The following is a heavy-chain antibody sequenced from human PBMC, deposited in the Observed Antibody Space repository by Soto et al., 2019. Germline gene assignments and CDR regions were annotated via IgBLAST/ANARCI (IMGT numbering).Heavy chain of an antibody. CDR2: IIPFLNQA. CDR1: GVTFNSYA. Sequence: QVQLVQSGAEVKKPGSSVKVSCQASGVTFNSYAITWVRQAPGQGLEWMGRIIPFLNQAVSAQKFQGRATVTADKSTGTGYLELSSLISEDTAVYYCALSPKGLLGVYGNHNNWGQGTLVTVSS. D-gene: IGHD5-12*01. J-gene: IGHJ4*02. CDR3: ALSPKGLLGVYGNHNN. V-gene: IGHV1-69*02.